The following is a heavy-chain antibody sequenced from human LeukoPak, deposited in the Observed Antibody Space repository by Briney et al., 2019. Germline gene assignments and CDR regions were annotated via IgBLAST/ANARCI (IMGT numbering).Heavy chain of an antibody. V-gene: IGHV4-34*01. D-gene: IGHD3-10*01. CDR3: ARGRYGSESYYKTFDY. Sequence: SETLSLTCAVYGGSFSGYYWSWIRQPPGKGLEWIGEINHSGSTNYNPSLKSRVTISVDTSKNQFSLKLSSVTAADTAVYYCARGRYGSESYYKTFDYWGQGTLVTVSS. J-gene: IGHJ4*02. CDR1: GGSFSGYY. CDR2: INHSGST.